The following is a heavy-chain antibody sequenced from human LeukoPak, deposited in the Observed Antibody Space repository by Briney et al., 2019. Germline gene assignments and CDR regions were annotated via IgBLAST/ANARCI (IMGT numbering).Heavy chain of an antibody. CDR1: GFTFSSYA. CDR3: ARGVRWHDFDS. J-gene: IGHJ4*02. CDR2: ISGSGGST. V-gene: IGHV3-23*01. D-gene: IGHD4-23*01. Sequence: GGSLRLSCAASGFTFSSYALSWVRQAPGKGLEWVSTISGSGGSTYYADSVKGRFTISRDNSKNTLYLQMNSLRAEDTAVYYCARGVRWHDFDSWGQGTLVTVSS.